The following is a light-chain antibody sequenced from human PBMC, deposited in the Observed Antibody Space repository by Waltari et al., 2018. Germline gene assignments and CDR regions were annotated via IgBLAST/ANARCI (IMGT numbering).Light chain of an antibody. CDR3: QQYNNWLRLT. J-gene: IGKJ4*01. CDR1: QSVSSN. Sequence: EIVMTQSPATLSVSPGERATLSCRASQSVSSNLAWYQQKPGQAPRLLIYGASTRATGIPARFSGSGSGTEFTLIISSLQSEDFAVYYCQQYNNWLRLTFGGGTKVEIK. CDR2: GAS. V-gene: IGKV3-15*01.